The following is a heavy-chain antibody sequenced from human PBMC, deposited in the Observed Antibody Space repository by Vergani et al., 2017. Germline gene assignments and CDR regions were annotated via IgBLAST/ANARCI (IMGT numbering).Heavy chain of an antibody. CDR3: ARRSGGYYSGGKVHPLRTAFDV. J-gene: IGHJ3*01. CDR2: ISASGNA. Sequence: QVQLQASGPGRVQPSQTLSLTCTMSGGSISAGYYFWSWIRQPAGKGLEWLGHISASGNASHSPSLKTRVSMSVDTSKNQFSLTVTSVTAADPAIYFCARRSGGYYSGGKVHPLRTAFDVWGHGTVVTVSS. CDR1: GGSISAGYYF. V-gene: IGHV4-61*02. D-gene: IGHD2-15*01.